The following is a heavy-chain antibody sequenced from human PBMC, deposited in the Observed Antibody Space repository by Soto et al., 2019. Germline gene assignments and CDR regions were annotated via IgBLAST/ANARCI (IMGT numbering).Heavy chain of an antibody. CDR1: GFTFDDYA. V-gene: IGHV3-9*01. J-gene: IGHJ4*02. D-gene: IGHD6-19*01. CDR2: ISWNIGTI. CDR3: AKDSSGWYGPFEY. Sequence: EVQLVESGGGSAQPGRSLRLSCAASGFTFDDYAMHWVRQAPGKGLEWVSGISWNIGTIEYADSVKGRFTISRDNAKKALYLQMNSLKPEDTALYYCAKDSSGWYGPFEYWGQGTLVTVSS.